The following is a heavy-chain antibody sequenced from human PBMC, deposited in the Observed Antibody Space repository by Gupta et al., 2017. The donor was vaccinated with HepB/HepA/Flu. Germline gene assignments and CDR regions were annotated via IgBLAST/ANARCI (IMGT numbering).Heavy chain of an antibody. Sequence: QLQLQESGPGLVKPSETLSLTCTVSGASITSSRYYWAWIRQPPGRGLEWIGAIYYTGNTYYKFSLKSRVTISVDTSKNQFSLKLSSVTAADTAVYYCVSEESKPLSRIGDFWGRGTLVTVSS. CDR1: GASITSSRYY. J-gene: IGHJ4*02. CDR3: VSEESKPLSRIGDF. CDR2: IYYTGNT. D-gene: IGHD2/OR15-2a*01. V-gene: IGHV4-39*01.